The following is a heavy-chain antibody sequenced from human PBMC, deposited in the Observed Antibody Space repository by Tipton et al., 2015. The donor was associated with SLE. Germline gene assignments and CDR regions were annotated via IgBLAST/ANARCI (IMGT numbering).Heavy chain of an antibody. Sequence: LSLTCTVSGGSISSYYWSWIRQPPGKGLEWIGYIYYSGSTNYNPSLKSRVTISVDTSKNQFSLKLSSVTAADTAVYYCARGYIVGATYYFDYWGQGTLVTVSS. CDR3: ARGYIVGATYYFDY. D-gene: IGHD1-26*01. V-gene: IGHV4-59*01. CDR1: GGSISSYY. J-gene: IGHJ4*02. CDR2: IYYSGST.